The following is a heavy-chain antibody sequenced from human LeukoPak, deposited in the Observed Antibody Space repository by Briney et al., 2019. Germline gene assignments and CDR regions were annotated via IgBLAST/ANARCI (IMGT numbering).Heavy chain of an antibody. CDR3: ARASGPFDY. CDR2: IWNDGSNK. V-gene: IGHV3-33*01. D-gene: IGHD3-10*01. J-gene: IGHJ4*02. CDR1: GFTFSTYG. Sequence: GGSLRLSCAASGFTFSTYGMHWVRQAPGKGLEWVAVIWNDGSNKYYADSVKGRFTIPRDNSKNTLYLQMNSLRAEDTAVYSCARASGPFDYWGQGTLVTVSS.